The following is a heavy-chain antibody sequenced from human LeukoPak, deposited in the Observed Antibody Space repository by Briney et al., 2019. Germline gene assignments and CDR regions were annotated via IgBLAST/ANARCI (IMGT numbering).Heavy chain of an antibody. V-gene: IGHV3-7*01. J-gene: IGHJ4*02. CDR1: GFTFSSFW. D-gene: IGHD3-22*01. CDR2: IKQDGSIQ. Sequence: PGGSLRLSCAASGFTFSSFWMAWVRQAPGKGLEWVANIKQDGSIQYYGDSVKGRFTISRDNAKNSLYLQMNSLRAEDTALYYCATSYDSSGCDWGQGTLVTVSS. CDR3: ATSYDSSGCD.